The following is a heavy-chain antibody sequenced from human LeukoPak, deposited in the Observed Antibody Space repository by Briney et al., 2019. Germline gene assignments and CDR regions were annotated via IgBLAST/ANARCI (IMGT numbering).Heavy chain of an antibody. V-gene: IGHV4-34*01. D-gene: IGHD6-19*01. Sequence: PSETLSLTCAVYGGSFSGYYWSWLRQPPGKGLEWIGEINHSGSTNYNPSLKSRVTTSVDTSKNQFSLKLSSVTAADTAVYYCAVPVAGKDYWGQGTLVTVSS. J-gene: IGHJ4*02. CDR1: GGSFSGYY. CDR2: INHSGST. CDR3: AVPVAGKDY.